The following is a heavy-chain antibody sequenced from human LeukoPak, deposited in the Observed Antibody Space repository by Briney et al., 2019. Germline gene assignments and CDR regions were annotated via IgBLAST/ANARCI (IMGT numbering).Heavy chain of an antibody. CDR2: ISSSSSTI. J-gene: IGHJ6*03. CDR3: ARKLAVPPRTMDV. CDR1: GFTFSSYS. V-gene: IGHV3-48*01. D-gene: IGHD1-14*01. Sequence: GGSLRLSCAASGFTFSSYSMNWVRQAPGKGLEWVSYISSSSSTIYYADSVKGRFTISRDNAKNSLYLQMNSLRAEDTAVYYCARKLAVPPRTMDVWGKGTTVTVSS.